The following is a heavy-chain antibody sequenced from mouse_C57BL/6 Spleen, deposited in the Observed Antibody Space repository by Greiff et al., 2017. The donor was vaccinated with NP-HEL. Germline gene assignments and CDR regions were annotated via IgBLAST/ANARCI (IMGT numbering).Heavy chain of an antibody. CDR3: ARSGDSSGYVDY. D-gene: IGHD3-2*02. CDR1: GYTFTSYW. V-gene: IGHV1-69*01. CDR2: IDPSDSYT. J-gene: IGHJ2*01. Sequence: QVQLKQPGAELVMPGASVKLSCKASGYTFTSYWMHWVKQRPGQGLEWIGEIDPSDSYTNYNQKFKGKSTLTVDKSSSTAYMQLSSLTSEDSAVYYCARSGDSSGYVDYWGQGTTLTVSS.